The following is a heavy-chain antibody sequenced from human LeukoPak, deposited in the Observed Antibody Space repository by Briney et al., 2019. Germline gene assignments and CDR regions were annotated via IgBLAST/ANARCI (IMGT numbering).Heavy chain of an antibody. D-gene: IGHD2/OR15-2a*01. CDR3: ARVRDYLFDY. CDR2: IRPSTGDT. J-gene: IGHJ4*02. CDR1: GYTFTSHG. Sequence: ASVKVSCKASGYTFTSHGISWVRQAPGQGLEWVGWIRPSTGDTDYALNLQGRVTLTTDTSTSTAYMELRSLRSDDTAVYYCARVRDYLFDYWGRGTLVTVSS. V-gene: IGHV1-18*01.